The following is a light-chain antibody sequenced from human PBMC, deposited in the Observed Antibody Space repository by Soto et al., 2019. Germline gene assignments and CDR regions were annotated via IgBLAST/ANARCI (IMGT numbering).Light chain of an antibody. V-gene: IGKV3-15*01. Sequence: EVLMTQSPATLSVSPGERATLSCRASQSVSGKLAWYQQKPGQAPRLLIYGASTRATGIPARFSGSGSGTEFTLTISSLQSEDFAVYYCQQYNNWRKTFGQGTKVDIK. CDR3: QQYNNWRKT. J-gene: IGKJ1*01. CDR2: GAS. CDR1: QSVSGK.